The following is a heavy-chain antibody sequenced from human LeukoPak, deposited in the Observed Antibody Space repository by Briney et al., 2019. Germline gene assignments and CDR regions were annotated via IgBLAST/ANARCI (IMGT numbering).Heavy chain of an antibody. J-gene: IGHJ4*02. Sequence: GGSLRLSCAASGYTFSAYWLSWVRQAPGKGLEWVANIKQDGSDKFYVDSVKGRFTISRDNAKNSMYLQMSSLRAEDTAIYYCARVLPVASRDYWGQGTLVTVSS. CDR2: IKQDGSDK. CDR3: ARVLPVASRDY. D-gene: IGHD2-2*01. CDR1: GYTFSAYW. V-gene: IGHV3-7*01.